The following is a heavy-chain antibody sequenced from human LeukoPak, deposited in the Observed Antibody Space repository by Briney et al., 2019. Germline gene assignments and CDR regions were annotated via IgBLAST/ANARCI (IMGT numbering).Heavy chain of an antibody. CDR1: GDSISSYY. CDR3: AGRTLGGVLFFS. Sequence: KPSETLSLTCTVSGDSISSYYWSWIRQPPGKGLEWIGYIYYSGSTNYNPSLKSRVTISVDTSKNQFSLKLSSVTAADTPVYYCAGRTLGGVLFFSWGQGTLVSVSS. V-gene: IGHV4-59*01. D-gene: IGHD3-16*01. J-gene: IGHJ5*02. CDR2: IYYSGST.